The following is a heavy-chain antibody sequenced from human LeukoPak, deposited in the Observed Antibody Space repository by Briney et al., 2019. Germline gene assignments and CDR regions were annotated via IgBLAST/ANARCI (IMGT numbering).Heavy chain of an antibody. CDR3: AKDRGSRGSYGGSAFDI. J-gene: IGHJ3*02. CDR2: ISGSGGST. D-gene: IGHD1-26*01. V-gene: IGHV3-23*01. Sequence: GGSLRLSCAASGFTLSTYAMSWVRQAPGKGLEWVSAISGSGGSTYYADSVKGRFTISRDNSKNTLYLQMNSLRAEDTAVFYCAKDRGSRGSYGGSAFDIWGQGTMVTVSS. CDR1: GFTLSTYA.